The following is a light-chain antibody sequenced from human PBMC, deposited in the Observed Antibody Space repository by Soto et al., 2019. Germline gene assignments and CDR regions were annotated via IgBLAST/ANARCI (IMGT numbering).Light chain of an antibody. V-gene: IGKV1-39*01. J-gene: IGKJ1*01. Sequence: DIQITQSPSSRSASVVDGVTITCLASQIISSYLNWYQQKPGKAPKLLIYAASSLQSGVPSRFSGSGSGTDSTLTISSLQPEDFATYYCQQRYSTLTWKFGQGTKVDIK. CDR3: QQRYSTLTWK. CDR1: QIISSY. CDR2: AAS.